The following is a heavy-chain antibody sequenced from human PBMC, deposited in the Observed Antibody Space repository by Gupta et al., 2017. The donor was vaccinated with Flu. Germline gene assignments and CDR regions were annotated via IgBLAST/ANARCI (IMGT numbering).Heavy chain of an antibody. CDR2: MSPNSPST. V-gene: IGHV1-2*01. Sequence: QVQLMQSGSEVKKPGASVKVSCKASGYAFTGYFIHWVRQAPGQGLEWMGWMSPNSPSTKFAQRFVGRGTTTSDTAITTAYMELKRLNFHDTEVYYCEGGWGAGNGWSGPACYYFGVDVWGQGTTVLVS. J-gene: IGHJ6*02. CDR3: EGGWGAGNGWSGPACYYFGVDV. D-gene: IGHD3-3*01. CDR1: GYAFTGYF.